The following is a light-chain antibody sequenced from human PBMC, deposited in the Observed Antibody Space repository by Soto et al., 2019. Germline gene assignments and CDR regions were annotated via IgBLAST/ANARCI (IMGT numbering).Light chain of an antibody. CDR1: QGISNY. CDR3: QKYNSALFT. Sequence: DIQMTQSQSSLSVSVGDRVTITCRASQGISNYLALYQQKPGKVHKLLIYAASNLQSGVPSRFSGSGSGTDFNLTISILQAEDVATYYSQKYNSALFTFCPGTKVHIK. J-gene: IGKJ3*01. CDR2: AAS. V-gene: IGKV1-27*01.